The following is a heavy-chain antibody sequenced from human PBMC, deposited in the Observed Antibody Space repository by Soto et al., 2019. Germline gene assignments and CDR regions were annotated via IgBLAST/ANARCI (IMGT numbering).Heavy chain of an antibody. D-gene: IGHD3-10*01. CDR2: IDPSDSYT. CDR3: ARATMVRGAISDSHYYGMDV. Sequence: GESLKISCKGSGYSFTSYWISWVRQMPGKGLGWMGRIDPSDSYTNYSPSFQGHVTISADKSISTAYLQWSSLKASDTAMYYCARATMVRGAISDSHYYGMDVWGQGTTVTVSS. V-gene: IGHV5-10-1*01. J-gene: IGHJ6*02. CDR1: GYSFTSYW.